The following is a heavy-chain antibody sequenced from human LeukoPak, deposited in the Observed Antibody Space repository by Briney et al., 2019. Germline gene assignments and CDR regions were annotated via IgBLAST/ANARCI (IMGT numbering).Heavy chain of an antibody. Sequence: GGSLRLSCAASGFTFSSNYMHWVRQAPGKGLVWVSRINTDGSDRTHAGFVKGRVTISRDNAKNTLYLEMNRLRAEDTAVYYCARALRSPGDSGLDYWGQGALVTVSS. J-gene: IGHJ4*02. CDR1: GFTFSSNY. V-gene: IGHV3-74*03. CDR3: ARALRSPGDSGLDY. CDR2: INTDGSDR. D-gene: IGHD3-10*01.